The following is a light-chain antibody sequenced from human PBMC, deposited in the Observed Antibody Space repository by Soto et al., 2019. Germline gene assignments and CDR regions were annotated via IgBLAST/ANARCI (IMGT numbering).Light chain of an antibody. CDR3: QQRSNWPRA. CDR2: DAS. Sequence: EIVLTQSPATLSLSPGERATLSCRASQSVSSYLAWYQQKPGQAPRLLIYDASNRATGIPARFSGSGSGTDFTLTISSLEPEDFAVYNCQQRSNWPRAFGPGTKVDIQ. V-gene: IGKV3-11*01. CDR1: QSVSSY. J-gene: IGKJ3*01.